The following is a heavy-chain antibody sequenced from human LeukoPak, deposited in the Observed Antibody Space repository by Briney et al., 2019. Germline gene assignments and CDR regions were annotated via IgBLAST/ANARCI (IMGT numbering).Heavy chain of an antibody. CDR2: INPNSGGT. J-gene: IGHJ4*02. D-gene: IGHD3-22*01. Sequence: GASVKVSCKASGYTFTCYYMHWVRQAPGQGLEWRGWINPNSGGTNYAQKFQGRVTMTRDTSISTAYMGLSRLRSADTAVYYCARGYYYDSSGSSGAYYWGQGPLVTVSS. CDR3: ARGYYYDSSGSSGAYY. CDR1: GYTFTCYY. V-gene: IGHV1-2*02.